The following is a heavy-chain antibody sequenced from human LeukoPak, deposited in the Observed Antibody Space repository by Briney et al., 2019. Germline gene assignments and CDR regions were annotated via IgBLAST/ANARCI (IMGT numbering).Heavy chain of an antibody. CDR2: ISYTGGT. CDR3: AREVAGTHFDY. CDR1: DGSISGYY. Sequence: SETLSLTCTVSDGSISGYYWTWIRQPPGKGLEWLGYISYTGGTNYSPSLKSRVTISVDTSKNQFSLKLNSVTAADTAVYYCAREVAGTHFDYWGQGTLVTVSS. D-gene: IGHD6-19*01. J-gene: IGHJ4*02. V-gene: IGHV4-59*01.